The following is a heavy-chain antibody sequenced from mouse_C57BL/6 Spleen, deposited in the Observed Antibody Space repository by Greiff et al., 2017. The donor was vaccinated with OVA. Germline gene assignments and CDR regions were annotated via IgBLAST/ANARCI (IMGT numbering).Heavy chain of an antibody. Sequence: VQVVESGAELVKPGASVKMSCKASGYTFTTYPIEWMKQNHGKSLEWIGNFHPYNDDTKYNEKFKGKATLTVEKSSSTVYLELSRLTSDDSAVYYCARGGYYYGSSYGPFDYWGQGTTLTVSS. V-gene: IGHV1-47*01. D-gene: IGHD1-1*01. CDR1: GYTFTTYP. CDR3: ARGGYYYGSSYGPFDY. J-gene: IGHJ2*01. CDR2: FHPYNDDT.